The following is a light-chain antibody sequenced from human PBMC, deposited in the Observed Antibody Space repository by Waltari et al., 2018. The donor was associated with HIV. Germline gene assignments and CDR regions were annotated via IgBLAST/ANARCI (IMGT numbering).Light chain of an antibody. Sequence: QSALTQPPSASGSPGQSVTISCTGTSSDVGGYNYVSWYQQHPGKAPKHMIYEVSKRPSGVPDRFSGSKSGNTASLTVSGLQAEDEADYYCSSYAGSNVVFGGGTKLTVL. CDR2: EVS. V-gene: IGLV2-8*01. CDR1: SSDVGGYNY. J-gene: IGLJ2*01. CDR3: SSYAGSNVV.